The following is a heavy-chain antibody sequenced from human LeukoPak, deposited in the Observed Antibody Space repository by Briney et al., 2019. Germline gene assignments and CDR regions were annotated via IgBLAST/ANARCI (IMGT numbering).Heavy chain of an antibody. D-gene: IGHD3-22*01. CDR1: GFTFSSYG. Sequence: GGSLRLSCAASGFTFSSYGMHWVRQAPGKGLEWVAVISYDGSNKYYADSVKGRFTISRDNSKNTLYLQMNSLRAEDTAIYYCAKRDSSNYYPYYFDCWGQGTLVTVSS. CDR3: AKRDSSNYYPYYFDC. CDR2: ISYDGSNK. V-gene: IGHV3-30*18. J-gene: IGHJ4*02.